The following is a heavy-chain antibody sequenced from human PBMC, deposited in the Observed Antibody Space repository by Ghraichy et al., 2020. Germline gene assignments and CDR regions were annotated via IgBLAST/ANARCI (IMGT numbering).Heavy chain of an antibody. Sequence: SETLSLTCTVSGGSISSSSFYWGWIRQPPGKGLEWIGTIYYNGNYNPSLKSRVTISVDMSKNQFSLNLNSVTAADTAVYYCAIYQWPGAFDIWGQGTMVTGSS. V-gene: IGHV4-39*01. CDR1: GGSISSSSFY. CDR2: IYYNG. CDR3: AIYQWPGAFDI. J-gene: IGHJ3*02. D-gene: IGHD6-19*01.